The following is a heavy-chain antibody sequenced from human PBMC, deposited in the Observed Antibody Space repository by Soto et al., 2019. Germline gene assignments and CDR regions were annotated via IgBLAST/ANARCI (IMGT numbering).Heavy chain of an antibody. CDR1: GGSISSYY. V-gene: IGHV4-59*01. Sequence: SETLSLTCTVSGGSISSYYWSWIRQPPGKGLEWIGYIYYSGSTNYNPSLKSRVTISVDTSKNQFSLKLSSVTAADTAVYYCARWRYSSGWPIFDYWGQGTLVTVSS. J-gene: IGHJ4*02. D-gene: IGHD6-19*01. CDR2: IYYSGST. CDR3: ARWRYSSGWPIFDY.